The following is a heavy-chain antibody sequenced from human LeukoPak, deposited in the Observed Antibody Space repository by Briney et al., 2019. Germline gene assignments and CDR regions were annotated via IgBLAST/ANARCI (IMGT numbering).Heavy chain of an antibody. J-gene: IGHJ4*02. CDR1: GFTFSSYA. V-gene: IGHV1-69*01. Sequence: PGGSLRLSCAASGFTFSSYAISWVRQAPGQGLEWMGGIIPIFGTANYAQKFQGRVTITADESTSTAYMELSSLRSEDTAVYYCARELGYPGCFDYWGQGTLVTVSS. CDR3: ARELGYPGCFDY. CDR2: IIPIFGTA. D-gene: IGHD2-15*01.